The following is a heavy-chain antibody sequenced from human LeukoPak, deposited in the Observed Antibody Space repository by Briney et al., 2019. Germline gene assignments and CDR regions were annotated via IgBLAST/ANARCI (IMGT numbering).Heavy chain of an antibody. D-gene: IGHD3-22*01. CDR1: GGSISHYY. CDR2: INHSGST. Sequence: SETLSLTCAVYGGSISHYYWSWIRQSPGKGLECIGEINHSGSTNYNPSLKCRVTISVDTSKNQISLKLNSVTAADTAVYYCGRDSRGPDYWGQGTLVTVSS. J-gene: IGHJ4*02. V-gene: IGHV4-34*01. CDR3: GRDSRGPDY.